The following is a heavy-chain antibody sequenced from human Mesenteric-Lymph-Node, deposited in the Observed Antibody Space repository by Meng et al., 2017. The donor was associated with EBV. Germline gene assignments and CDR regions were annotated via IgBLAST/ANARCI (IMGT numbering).Heavy chain of an antibody. CDR1: GGSFSDYY. J-gene: IGHJ5*02. V-gene: IGHV4-34*02. CDR3: ARGLVGARLNS. D-gene: IGHD4/OR15-4a*01. CDR2: ITDRGSS. Sequence: QVQLQQWGAGLFKPLXXXXLICGVYGGSFSDYYWTWIRQPPGKGLEWIGEITDRGSSYYNPSLKSRVTISADTSKNQFSLKLTSVTAADTAVYYCARGLVGARLNSWGQGTLVTVSS.